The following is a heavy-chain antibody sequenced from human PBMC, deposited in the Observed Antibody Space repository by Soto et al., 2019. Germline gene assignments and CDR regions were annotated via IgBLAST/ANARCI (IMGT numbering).Heavy chain of an antibody. Sequence: PGGSLRLSCAASGFTFSSYAMSWVRQAPGKGLEWVSAISGSGGSTYYADSVKGRFTISRDNSKNTLYLQMNSLRAEDTAVYYCAKGGVRCSSTSCYLPFPFYYWGQGTLVTVSS. CDR3: AKGGVRCSSTSCYLPFPFYY. D-gene: IGHD2-2*01. V-gene: IGHV3-23*01. CDR2: ISGSGGST. J-gene: IGHJ4*02. CDR1: GFTFSSYA.